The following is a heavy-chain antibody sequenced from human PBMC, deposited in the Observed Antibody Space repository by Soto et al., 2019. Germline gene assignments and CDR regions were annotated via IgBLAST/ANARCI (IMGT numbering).Heavy chain of an antibody. Sequence: QVQLQESGPGLVKPSETLSLTCTVSGGSISSYYWSWIRQPPGKGLEWIGYIYYSGSTNYNPSLKSRFTISVDTSKNQFSLKLSSVTAADTAVYYCAASYEDGMDVWGQGTTVTVSS. V-gene: IGHV4-59*08. CDR2: IYYSGST. CDR3: AASYEDGMDV. J-gene: IGHJ6*02. CDR1: GGSISSYY. D-gene: IGHD3-3*01.